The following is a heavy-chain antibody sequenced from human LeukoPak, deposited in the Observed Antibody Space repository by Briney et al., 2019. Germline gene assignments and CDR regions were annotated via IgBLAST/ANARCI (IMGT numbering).Heavy chain of an antibody. CDR3: ARVSMVRGAAPYNWFDP. V-gene: IGHV1-8*01. Sequence: GASVKVSCKASGYTFSSYDINWVRQATGQGLEWMGWMNPNSGNTGYAQKFQGRVTMIRNTSISTAYMELSSLRSEDTAVYYCARVSMVRGAAPYNWFDPWGQGTLVTVSS. D-gene: IGHD3-10*01. CDR2: MNPNSGNT. CDR1: GYTFSSYD. J-gene: IGHJ5*02.